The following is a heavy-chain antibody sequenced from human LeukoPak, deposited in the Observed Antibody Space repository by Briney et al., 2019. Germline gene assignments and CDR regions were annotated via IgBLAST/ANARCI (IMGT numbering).Heavy chain of an antibody. Sequence: ASVKVSCKSSGNTFTGYYIHWVRQAPGKGPEWMGWINPNSGGTNYAQKFQGRVTMTRDTSISTAYMELTRLGSDDTAVYYCATVKAKDAFDIWGQGTMATVSS. J-gene: IGHJ3*02. V-gene: IGHV1-2*02. CDR3: ATVKAKDAFDI. CDR1: GNTFTGYY. CDR2: INPNSGGT.